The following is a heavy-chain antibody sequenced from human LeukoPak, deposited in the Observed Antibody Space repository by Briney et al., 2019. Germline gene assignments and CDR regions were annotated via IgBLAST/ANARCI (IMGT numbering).Heavy chain of an antibody. CDR1: GYTFTSYG. CDR2: ISAYNGNT. CDR3: ARELTLSYYDFWSGYYGGWFDP. J-gene: IGHJ5*02. D-gene: IGHD3-3*01. V-gene: IGHV1-18*01. Sequence: WASVKVSFKASGYTFTSYGISWVRQAPGQGLEWMGWISAYNGNTNYAQKLQGRVTMTTDTSTSTAYMELRSLRSDDTAVYYCARELTLSYYDFWSGYYGGWFDPWGQGTLVTVSS.